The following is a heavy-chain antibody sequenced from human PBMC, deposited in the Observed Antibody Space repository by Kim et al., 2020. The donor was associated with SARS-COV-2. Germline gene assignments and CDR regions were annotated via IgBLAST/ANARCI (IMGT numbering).Heavy chain of an antibody. CDR1: GGSFSGYY. Sequence: SETLSLTCAVYGGSFSGYYWSWIRQPPGKGLEWIGEINHSGSTNYNPSLKSRVTISVDTSKNQFSLKLSSVTAADTAVYYCARTGDYYGSGSDYWGQGTLVTVSS. J-gene: IGHJ4*02. CDR3: ARTGDYYGSGSDY. V-gene: IGHV4-34*01. D-gene: IGHD3-10*01. CDR2: INHSGST.